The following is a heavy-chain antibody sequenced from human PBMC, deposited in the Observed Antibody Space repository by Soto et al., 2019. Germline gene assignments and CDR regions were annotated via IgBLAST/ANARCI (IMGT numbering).Heavy chain of an antibody. D-gene: IGHD3-10*01. J-gene: IGHJ4*02. V-gene: IGHV4-59*01. CDR1: GGSISSYY. CDR3: AREGSRNGDFDY. Sequence: PSETLSLTCTVSGGSISSYYWRWIRQPPGKGLEWIGYIYYSGSTNYNPSLKSRVTISVDTSKNQFSLKLSSVTAADTAVYYCAREGSRNGDFDYWGQGTLGTVSS. CDR2: IYYSGST.